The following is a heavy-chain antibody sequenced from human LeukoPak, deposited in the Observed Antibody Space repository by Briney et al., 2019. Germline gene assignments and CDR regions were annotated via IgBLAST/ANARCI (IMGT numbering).Heavy chain of an antibody. D-gene: IGHD3-22*01. CDR3: ARTYYYYGSSGYVDAFDV. J-gene: IGHJ3*01. CDR1: GFTVSINY. CDR2: IYSGVNT. V-gene: IGHV3-66*01. Sequence: GGSLRLSCAVSGFTVSINYMSWVRHAPGKELEWVSFIYSGVNTYYADSVKGRFTISRDNSKNTLYLQMKSLRAEDTAVYYCARTYYYYGSSGYVDAFDVWGQGTMVTVSS.